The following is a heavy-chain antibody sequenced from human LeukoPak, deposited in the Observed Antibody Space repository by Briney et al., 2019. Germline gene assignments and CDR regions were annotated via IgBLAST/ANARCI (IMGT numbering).Heavy chain of an antibody. CDR1: GFTFSSYS. V-gene: IGHV3-48*01. Sequence: GGSLRLSCAASGFTFSSYSMNWVRQAPGKGLEWVSYISSSSSTIYYADSVKGRFTISRDNAKNSLYLQMNSLRAEDTAVYYCARGGQFMLTPPIDWGQGTLVTVSS. J-gene: IGHJ4*02. D-gene: IGHD3-16*01. CDR3: ARGGQFMLTPPID. CDR2: ISSSSSTI.